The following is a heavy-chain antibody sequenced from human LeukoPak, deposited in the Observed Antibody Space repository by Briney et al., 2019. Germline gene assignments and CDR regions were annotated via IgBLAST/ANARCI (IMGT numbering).Heavy chain of an antibody. CDR2: IYSGGST. V-gene: IGHV3-66*01. D-gene: IGHD1-26*01. J-gene: IGHJ4*02. CDR1: GFTVSNNY. CDR3: ATGTHPGN. Sequence: GGSLRLSCAASGFTVSNNYMSWVRQAPGKGLEWIAVIYSGGSTFHADSVKGRFIISRDNSKNTLYLQMNSLRVEDTAVYYCATGTHPGNWGQGPLVTVSS.